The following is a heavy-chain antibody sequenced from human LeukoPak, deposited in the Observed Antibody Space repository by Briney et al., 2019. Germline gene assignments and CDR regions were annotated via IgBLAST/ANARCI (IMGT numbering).Heavy chain of an antibody. CDR2: IYYHENT. CDR3: ARRAYSAAYWKHFDY. D-gene: IGHD1-1*01. V-gene: IGHV4-39*01. CDR1: GGSISSSSDY. J-gene: IGHJ4*02. Sequence: SETLSLTCTVSGGSISSSSDYWGWIRQAPGKGLEWIGSIYYHENTYYNSSLKSRVTISVDTSKNQFSLKLNSVTAADTAVYFCARRAYSAAYWKHFDYWGQGMLVTVSP.